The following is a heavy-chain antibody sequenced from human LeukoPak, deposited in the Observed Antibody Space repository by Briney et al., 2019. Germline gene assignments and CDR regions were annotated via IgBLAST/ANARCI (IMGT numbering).Heavy chain of an antibody. CDR1: GFTLSSYW. Sequence: GGSLRLSCAASGFTLSSYWMHWVRQAPGQGPVWVSRVFSDGSRITYADSVRGRFSTSRDNAKNTLYLQMNSLRVEDTAVYYCTRDWRNMAFDLWGQGTVVTVSS. V-gene: IGHV3-74*03. D-gene: IGHD1-14*01. J-gene: IGHJ3*01. CDR3: TRDWRNMAFDL. CDR2: VFSDGSRI.